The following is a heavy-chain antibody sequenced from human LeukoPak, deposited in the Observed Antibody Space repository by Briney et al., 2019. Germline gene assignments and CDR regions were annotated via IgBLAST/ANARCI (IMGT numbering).Heavy chain of an antibody. CDR2: IKQDGSEK. CDR3: ARDHHRRLYDSQARDTFDI. CDR1: GFTFSSYW. Sequence: GGSLRLSCAASGFTFSSYWMSWVRQAPGKGLEWVANIKQDGSEKYYVDSVKGRFTISRDNAKNSLYLQMNSLRAEDTAVYYCARDHHRRLYDSQARDTFDIWGQGTMVTVSS. J-gene: IGHJ3*02. D-gene: IGHD3-22*01. V-gene: IGHV3-7*01.